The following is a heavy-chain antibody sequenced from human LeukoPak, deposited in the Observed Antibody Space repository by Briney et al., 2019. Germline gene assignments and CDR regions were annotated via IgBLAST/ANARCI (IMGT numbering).Heavy chain of an antibody. J-gene: IGHJ4*02. CDR1: GFTLSRYW. D-gene: IGHD1-26*01. CDR3: ARDRWELPDYFDY. Sequence: GGSLRLSCAASGFTLSRYWMSWVRQAPGKGLDWVANIKQDGSERYYVDSVKGRFTISRDNAKNSLYLQMNSLRAEDTAVYYCARDRWELPDYFDYWGQGTLVTVSS. V-gene: IGHV3-7*01. CDR2: IKQDGSER.